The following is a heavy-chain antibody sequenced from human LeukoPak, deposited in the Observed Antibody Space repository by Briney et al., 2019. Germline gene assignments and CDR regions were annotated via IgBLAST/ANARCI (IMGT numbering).Heavy chain of an antibody. D-gene: IGHD1-26*01. J-gene: IGHJ3*02. CDR1: GFTFSSYS. V-gene: IGHV3-21*01. Sequence: GGSLRLSCAASGFTFSSYSMNWVRQAPGKGLEWVSSISSSSSYLYYAYSVKGRFTISRDNAKNSLYLQMNSLRAEDTAVYYCAGDVGAILGAFYAFDIWGQGTMVTVSS. CDR2: ISSSSSYL. CDR3: AGDVGAILGAFYAFDI.